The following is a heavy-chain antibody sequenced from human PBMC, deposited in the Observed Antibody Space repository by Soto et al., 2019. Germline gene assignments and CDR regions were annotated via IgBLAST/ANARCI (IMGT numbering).Heavy chain of an antibody. Sequence: SETLSLTCTVSGGSISSYYWSWIRQPPGKGLEWIGYIYYSGSTNYNPSLKSRVTISVDTSKNQFSLKLSSVTAADTAVYYCARGGRYYDILTGYYKAHYYYYGMDVWGQGTTVTVSS. D-gene: IGHD3-9*01. V-gene: IGHV4-59*01. CDR1: GGSISSYY. CDR3: ARGGRYYDILTGYYKAHYYYYGMDV. CDR2: IYYSGST. J-gene: IGHJ6*02.